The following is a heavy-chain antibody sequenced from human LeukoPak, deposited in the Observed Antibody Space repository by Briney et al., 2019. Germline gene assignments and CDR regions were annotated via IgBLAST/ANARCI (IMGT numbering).Heavy chain of an antibody. CDR3: ARSSWRIAAAGTTVGAFDI. D-gene: IGHD6-13*01. CDR2: IIPIFGTA. V-gene: IGHV1-69*05. Sequence: SVKVSCKASGGTFSSYAISWVRQAPGQGLEWMGGIIPIFGTANYAQKFQGRVTITTDESTSTAYMELSSLRSEDTAVYYCARSSWRIAAAGTTVGAFDIWGQGTMVTVSS. CDR1: GGTFSSYA. J-gene: IGHJ3*02.